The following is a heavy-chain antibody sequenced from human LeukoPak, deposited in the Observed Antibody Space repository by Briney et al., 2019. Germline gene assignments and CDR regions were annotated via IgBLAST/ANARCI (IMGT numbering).Heavy chain of an antibody. J-gene: IGHJ2*01. V-gene: IGHV3-33*06. CDR1: GFTLSSYA. CDR3: VKGFNWYFDL. CDR2: IWYDGSIK. Sequence: PGGSLRLSCAASGFTLSSYAMSWVRQAPGKGLEWVAVIWYDGSIKYYADSVKGRFTISRDNSRNTVYLQMNSLRAEDTAVYYCVKGFNWYFDLWGRGTLVTVSS.